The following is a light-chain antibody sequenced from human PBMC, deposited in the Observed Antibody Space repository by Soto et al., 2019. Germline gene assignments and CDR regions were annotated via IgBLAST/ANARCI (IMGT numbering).Light chain of an antibody. CDR1: SSDVGNYNF. CDR2: DVD. V-gene: IGLV2-11*01. CDR3: CSYAGSYPFV. Sequence: QSALTQPRSVSGSPGQSVTISCTGTSSDVGNYNFVSWCQHHPGKAPKLMIYDVDKRPSGVPDRFSGSKSGNTASLTISGLQAEDEADYYCCSYAGSYPFVFGTGTKLTVL. J-gene: IGLJ1*01.